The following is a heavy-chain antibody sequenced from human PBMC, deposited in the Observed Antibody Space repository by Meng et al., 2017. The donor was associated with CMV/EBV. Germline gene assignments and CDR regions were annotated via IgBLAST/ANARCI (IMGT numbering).Heavy chain of an antibody. CDR3: AREIGYYDSSGYIDY. CDR2: ISSRGSTI. V-gene: IGHV3-48*03. Sequence: SLKISCAASGFTFSSYEMNWVRQAPGKGLEWVSYISSRGSTIYYADSVKGRFTISRDNAKNSLYLQMNSLRAEDTAVYYCAREIGYYDSSGYIDYWGQGTLVTVSS. CDR1: GFTFSSYE. J-gene: IGHJ4*02. D-gene: IGHD3-22*01.